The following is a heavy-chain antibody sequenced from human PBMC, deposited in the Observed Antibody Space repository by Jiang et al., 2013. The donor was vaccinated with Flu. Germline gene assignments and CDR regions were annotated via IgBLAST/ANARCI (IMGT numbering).Heavy chain of an antibody. CDR1: GGSFSGYY. J-gene: IGHJ2*01. D-gene: IGHD4-23*01. Sequence: LLKPSETLSLTCAVYGGSFSGYYWSWIRQPPGKGLEWIGEINHSGSTNYNPSLKSRVTISVDTSKNQFSLKLSSVTAADTAVYYCARRGRPSHGGNSFRWWYFDLWGRGTLVTVSS. CDR3: ARRGRPSHGGNSFRWWYFDL. CDR2: INHSGST. V-gene: IGHV4-34*01.